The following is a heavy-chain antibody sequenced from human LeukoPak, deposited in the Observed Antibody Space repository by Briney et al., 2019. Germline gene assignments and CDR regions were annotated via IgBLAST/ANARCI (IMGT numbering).Heavy chain of an antibody. J-gene: IGHJ4*02. Sequence: SETLSLTCTVSGGSISSDGYYWSWIRQHPGKGLEWIGYIYDSGSTNYNPSLKSRVTISVDTSKNQFSLKLSSVTAADTAVYYCARSRLNYGTFDYWGQGTLVTVSS. D-gene: IGHD4-17*01. CDR1: GGSISSDGYY. V-gene: IGHV4-61*08. CDR3: ARSRLNYGTFDY. CDR2: IYDSGST.